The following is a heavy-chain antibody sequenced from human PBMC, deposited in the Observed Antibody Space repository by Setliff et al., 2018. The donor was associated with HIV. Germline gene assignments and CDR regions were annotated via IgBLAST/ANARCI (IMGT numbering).Heavy chain of an antibody. CDR2: ISTTGST. Sequence: PSETLSLTCTVSGDSISSGSYYWSWIRQPAGKGLEWIGHISTTGSTNYNPSLKSRVIMSVDTSRNQFSLKLSSVTAADTAVYFCARGVIETDYDYVDIYYYNYMDVWGKGTTVTVSS. J-gene: IGHJ6*03. D-gene: IGHD5-12*01. V-gene: IGHV4-61*09. CDR1: GDSISSGSYY. CDR3: ARGVIETDYDYVDIYYYNYMDV.